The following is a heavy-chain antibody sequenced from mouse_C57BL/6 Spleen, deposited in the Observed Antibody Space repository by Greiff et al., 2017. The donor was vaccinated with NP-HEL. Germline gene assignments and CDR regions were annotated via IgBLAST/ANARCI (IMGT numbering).Heavy chain of an antibody. Sequence: QVQLQQPGAELVRPGSSVKLSCKASGYTFTSYWMHWVKQRPIQGLEWIGNIDPSDSETHCNQKFKDKATLTVDKSSSTAYMQLSSLTSEDSAVYYCARDSSGYFDYWGQGTTLTVSS. CDR3: ARDSSGYFDY. CDR2: IDPSDSET. CDR1: GYTFTSYW. J-gene: IGHJ2*01. V-gene: IGHV1-52*01. D-gene: IGHD3-2*02.